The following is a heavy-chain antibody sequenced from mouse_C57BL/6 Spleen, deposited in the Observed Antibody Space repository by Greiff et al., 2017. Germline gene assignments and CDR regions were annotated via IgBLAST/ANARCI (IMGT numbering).Heavy chain of an antibody. J-gene: IGHJ1*03. CDR2: IYPRSGNT. Sequence: QVQLQQSGAELARPGASVKLSCKASGYTFTSYGISWVKQRPGQGLEWIGEIYPRSGNTYYNEKFKGKATLTVDKSSSTAYMELRSLTSGDSAVYFCARGSSSWEGYFDVWGTGTTVTVSA. V-gene: IGHV1-81*01. CDR1: GYTFTSYG. CDR3: ARGSSSWEGYFDV. D-gene: IGHD1-1*01.